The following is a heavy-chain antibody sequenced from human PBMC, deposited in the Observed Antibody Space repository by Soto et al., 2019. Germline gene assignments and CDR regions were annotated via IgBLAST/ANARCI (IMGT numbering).Heavy chain of an antibody. CDR2: ISSSSSYI. Sequence: EVQLVESGGGLVRPGGSLRLSCAASGFTFSSYSMNWVRQAPGKGLEWVSSISSSSSYIYYADSVNGRFTISRDNAKNSLYLQMNSLRAEDTAVYYCARDHCSSTSCYSPWGQGTLVTVSS. CDR3: ARDHCSSTSCYSP. J-gene: IGHJ4*02. V-gene: IGHV3-21*01. CDR1: GFTFSSYS. D-gene: IGHD2-2*01.